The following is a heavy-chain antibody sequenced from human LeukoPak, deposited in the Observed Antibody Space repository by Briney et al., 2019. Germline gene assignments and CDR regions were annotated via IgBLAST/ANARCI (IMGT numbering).Heavy chain of an antibody. CDR3: AKDDVIAASYYYYYMDV. V-gene: IGHV3-43*02. CDR1: GFTFDDYA. Sequence: GGSLRLSCAASGFTFDDYAMHWVRQAPGKGLEWVSLISGGGGSTYYADSVKGRFTISRDNSKNSLYLQMNSLRTEDTALYYCAKDDVIAASYYYYYMDVWGKGTTVTVSS. D-gene: IGHD6-6*01. J-gene: IGHJ6*03. CDR2: ISGGGGST.